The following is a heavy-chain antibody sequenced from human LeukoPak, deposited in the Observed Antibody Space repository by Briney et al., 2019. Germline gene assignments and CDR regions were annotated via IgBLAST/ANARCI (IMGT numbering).Heavy chain of an antibody. D-gene: IGHD3-22*01. V-gene: IGHV3-23*01. CDR1: GFTFNNFA. CDR2: ISGTGSST. J-gene: IGHJ4*02. CDR3: AKGFGSITMIVVVITPDY. Sequence: GGSLRLSCVASGFTFNNFAMNWVRQGPGEGLEWVSAISGTGSSTYYADSVKGRFTISRDNSKNTLYLQMSSLRADDTAVYYCAKGFGSITMIVVVITPDYWGQGTLVTVSS.